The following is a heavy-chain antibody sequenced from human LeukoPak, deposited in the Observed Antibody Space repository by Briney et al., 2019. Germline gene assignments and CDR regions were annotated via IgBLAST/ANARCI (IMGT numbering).Heavy chain of an antibody. J-gene: IGHJ4*02. CDR1: RFTVSSNY. D-gene: IGHD3-16*01. CDR3: ARGRFGLSLDY. V-gene: IGHV3-66*01. Sequence: PGGSLRLSCAASRFTVSSNYMSWVRQAPGKGLEWVSFIYSSGSTYYADSARGRFTISRDNSNNTLYLQMNSLRVEDTAVYYCARGRFGLSLDYWGQGTLVTVSS. CDR2: IYSSGST.